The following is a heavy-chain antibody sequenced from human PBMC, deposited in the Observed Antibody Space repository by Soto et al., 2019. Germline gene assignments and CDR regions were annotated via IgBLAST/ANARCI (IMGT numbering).Heavy chain of an antibody. D-gene: IGHD3-22*01. Sequence: QVQLVQSGAVMQQPGASVRVSCKASGGTFSKYAFSWVRQAPGQGLVWLGGTIPMFGTPNYPRKFQGRVAISARESTATVYMELSSLRSEDTAVYFCARPLRDRNFCYGMAVWGQGTTVTVSS. CDR2: TIPMFGTP. V-gene: IGHV1-69*01. CDR3: ARPLRDRNFCYGMAV. CDR1: GGTFSKYA. J-gene: IGHJ6*02.